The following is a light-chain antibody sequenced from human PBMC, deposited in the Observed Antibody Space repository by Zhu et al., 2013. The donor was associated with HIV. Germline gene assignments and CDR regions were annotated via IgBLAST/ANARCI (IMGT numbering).Light chain of an antibody. CDR1: QSVSTY. Sequence: EIVLTQSPATLSLSPGERATLSCRASQSVSTYLAWYQQKPGQAPRLLIYDASARATGIPLRFSGSGSGTDFTLTISSLEPEDFAIYYCQEYEDSPITFGQGTRLEMK. J-gene: IGKJ5*01. CDR2: DAS. CDR3: QEYEDSPIT. V-gene: IGKV3-11*01.